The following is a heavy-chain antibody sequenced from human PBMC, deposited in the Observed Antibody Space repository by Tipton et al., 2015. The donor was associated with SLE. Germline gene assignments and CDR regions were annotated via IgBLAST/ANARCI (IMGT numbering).Heavy chain of an antibody. Sequence: TLSLTCDVSYFSITTLYYWGWIRQHPGKGLEWVGDIFYSGYTYYNPSLNSRLTLSVDTSKNDFSLKLTSVTAADTAVYYCARFSAGTGTYSFDYWGQGVLVTVSS. J-gene: IGHJ4*02. V-gene: IGHV4-31*11. CDR3: ARFSAGTGTYSFDY. CDR1: YFSITTLYY. CDR2: IFYSGYT. D-gene: IGHD3-10*01.